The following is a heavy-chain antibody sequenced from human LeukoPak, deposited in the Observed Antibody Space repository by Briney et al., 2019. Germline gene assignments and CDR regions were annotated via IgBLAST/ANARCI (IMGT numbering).Heavy chain of an antibody. Sequence: ASVKVSCKASGYTLTSYGINWMRQAPGQGLEWMGWISTQSGNTNYAQKVQGRLALTTDRSTNTAYMELRSLRSDGTAVYYCARGAYGDKWGQGTMVTVSS. CDR1: GYTLTSYG. D-gene: IGHD4-17*01. CDR3: ARGAYGDK. J-gene: IGHJ4*02. CDR2: ISTQSGNT. V-gene: IGHV1-18*01.